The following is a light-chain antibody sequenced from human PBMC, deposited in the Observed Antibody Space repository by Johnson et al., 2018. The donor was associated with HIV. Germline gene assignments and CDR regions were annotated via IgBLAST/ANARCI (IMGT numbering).Light chain of an antibody. CDR3: GTWDSRLNVYL. J-gene: IGLJ1*01. V-gene: IGLV1-51*02. CDR2: EST. CDR1: NSNIWNNY. Sequence: QSVLTQPPSVSAAPGQKVTISCSGSNSNIWNNYVSWYQQLPGTAPKLLIYESTNRPSGIPDRFSGSKSGTSATLGISGLQTGDEADYYCGTWDSRLNVYLFGPGTKVTVL.